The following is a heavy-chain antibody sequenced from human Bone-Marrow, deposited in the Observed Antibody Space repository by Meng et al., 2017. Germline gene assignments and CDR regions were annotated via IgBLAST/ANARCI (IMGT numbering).Heavy chain of an antibody. CDR3: TIYKSGHI. D-gene: IGHD1-14*01. V-gene: IGHV3-73*02. CDR1: DVTFRGSD. Sequence: RLFVSRGGLVESGGSLKLSCAASDVTFRGSDVHWVRQASGKGLEWVGRIGTEVNSYATEYAASVRGRFTISRDDSRNTAFLQMNSLKTEDTALYYCTIYKSGHIWGQGTMVTVSS. CDR2: IGTEVNSYAT. J-gene: IGHJ3*02.